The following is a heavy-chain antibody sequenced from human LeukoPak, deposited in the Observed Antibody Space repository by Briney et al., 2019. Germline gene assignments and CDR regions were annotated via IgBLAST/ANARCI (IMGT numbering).Heavy chain of an antibody. Sequence: AGGSLRLSCAASGFTFSTYAMHWVRQAPGKGLEWVAVISYDGSNKYYADSVKGRFTISRDNAKNSLYLQMNSLRAEDTAVYYCARGAEYSSSWYASRDAFDIWGQGTMVTVSS. V-gene: IGHV3-30-3*01. CDR2: ISYDGSNK. CDR3: ARGAEYSSSWYASRDAFDI. CDR1: GFTFSTYA. D-gene: IGHD6-13*01. J-gene: IGHJ3*02.